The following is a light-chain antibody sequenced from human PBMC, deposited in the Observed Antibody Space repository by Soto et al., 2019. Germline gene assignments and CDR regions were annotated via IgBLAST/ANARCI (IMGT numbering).Light chain of an antibody. CDR1: QSVSSSY. V-gene: IGKV3-20*01. J-gene: IGKJ1*01. Sequence: EIVLTQSPGTLSLSPGERATLSCRASQSVSSSYLAWYQHKPGQAPRLLIYGASNRATGIPDRFSGSGSGTDFTLTISRLEPEDFAVYYCQHCGASSWTFGQGTKVE. CDR3: QHCGASSWT. CDR2: GAS.